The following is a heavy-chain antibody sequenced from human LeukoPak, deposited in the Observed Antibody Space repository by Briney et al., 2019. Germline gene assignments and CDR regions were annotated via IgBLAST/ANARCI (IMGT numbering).Heavy chain of an antibody. CDR1: GYTFTSYY. CDR2: INPSGGST. D-gene: IGHD2-15*01. CDR3: ARARVVVVVAAGTNWFDP. Sequence: ASVKVSCKASGYTFTSYYMHWVRQAPGQGLEWMGIINPSGGSTSYAQKFQGRVTMTRDTSTSTVYMELSSLRSEDTAVYYCARARVVVVVAAGTNWFDPWGQGTLVTVSS. J-gene: IGHJ5*02. V-gene: IGHV1-46*01.